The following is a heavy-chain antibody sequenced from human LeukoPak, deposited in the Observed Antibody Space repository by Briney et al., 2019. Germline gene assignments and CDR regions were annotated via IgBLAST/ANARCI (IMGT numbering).Heavy chain of an antibody. V-gene: IGHV3-23*01. D-gene: IGHD2-21*01. Sequence: GGSLRLSCVGSGFTFRSHAMSWVCQAPEKGLEFVSGIYEKGGTTYYADSVKGRFSISRDNSKNTLYLQMDSLRGEDTAVYYCAKDFRIGYSAHFDYWGQGALVTVSS. J-gene: IGHJ4*02. CDR3: AKDFRIGYSAHFDY. CDR1: GFTFRSHA. CDR2: IYEKGGTT.